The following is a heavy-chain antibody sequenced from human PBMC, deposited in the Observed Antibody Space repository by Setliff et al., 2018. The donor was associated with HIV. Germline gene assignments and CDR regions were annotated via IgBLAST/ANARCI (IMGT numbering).Heavy chain of an antibody. CDR3: VKDVVKFWSGSGALDF. D-gene: IGHD3-3*01. CDR2: IWYDASKK. J-gene: IGHJ4*02. CDR1: GFTFSSYE. Sequence: PGGSLRLSCAASGFTFSSYEMHWVRQAPGKGLEWVALIWYDASKKEYADSVKGRFNILRDDSKKTVDLQMNSLRADDTAVYYCVKDVVKFWSGSGALDFWGPGTLVTVSS. V-gene: IGHV3-33*06.